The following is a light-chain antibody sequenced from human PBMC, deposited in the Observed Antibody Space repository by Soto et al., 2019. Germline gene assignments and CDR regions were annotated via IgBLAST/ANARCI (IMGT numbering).Light chain of an antibody. CDR3: QQYDSYSWT. CDR2: DAS. Sequence: DFQMTQSPSTLSAYVEDRVTITCRASQNIRSRLAWFQQKPGKAPKLLIYDASSLESGVPSRFSGSGSGTEFTLTITSLQPDDFATYSCQQYDSYSWTFGQGTKVDIK. J-gene: IGKJ1*01. V-gene: IGKV1-5*01. CDR1: QNIRSR.